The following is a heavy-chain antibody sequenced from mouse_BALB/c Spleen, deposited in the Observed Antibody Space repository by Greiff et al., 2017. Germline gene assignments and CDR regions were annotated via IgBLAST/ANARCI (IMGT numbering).Heavy chain of an antibody. CDR2: ISYDGSN. Sequence: EVKLMESGPGLVKPSQSLSLTCSVTGYSITSGYYWNWIRQFPGNKLEWMGYISYDGSNNYNPSLKNRISITRDTSKNQFFLKLNSVTTEDTATYYCAREELTDPWFAYWGQGTLVTVSA. CDR1: GYSITSGYY. V-gene: IGHV3-6*02. J-gene: IGHJ3*01. CDR3: AREELTDPWFAY. D-gene: IGHD4-1*01.